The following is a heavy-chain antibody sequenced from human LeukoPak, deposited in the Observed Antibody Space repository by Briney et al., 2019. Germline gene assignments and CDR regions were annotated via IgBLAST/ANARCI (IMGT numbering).Heavy chain of an antibody. Sequence: KPSETLSLTCTVSGGSISSYCWSWIRHSPGEGLDWIASICYSGSTNYNPSLKSRVTISIDTSKNQFSLKVSSVIAADTAVYYCARRRAEGGNNGLYTWFDPWGQRTLVTVS. CDR2: ICYSGST. J-gene: IGHJ5*02. D-gene: IGHD5-24*01. V-gene: IGHV4-59*08. CDR1: GGSISSYC. CDR3: ARRRAEGGNNGLYTWFDP.